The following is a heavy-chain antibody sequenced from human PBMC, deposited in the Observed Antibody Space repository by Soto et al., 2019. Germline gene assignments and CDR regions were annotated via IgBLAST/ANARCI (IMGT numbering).Heavy chain of an antibody. CDR3: ARGRYCSGGSCSTDYGMDV. V-gene: IGHV5-51*01. J-gene: IGHJ6*02. Sequence: GESLKISCKGSGYSFTSYWIGWVRQMPGKGLEWMGIIYPGDSDTRYSPSFQGQVTISADKSISTAYLQWSSLKASDTAMYYCARGRYCSGGSCSTDYGMDVWGQGTTVTGSS. D-gene: IGHD2-15*01. CDR1: GYSFTSYW. CDR2: IYPGDSDT.